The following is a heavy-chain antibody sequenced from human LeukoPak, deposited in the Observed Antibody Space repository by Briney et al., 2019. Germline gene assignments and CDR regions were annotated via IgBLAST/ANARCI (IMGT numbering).Heavy chain of an antibody. CDR3: ARWATITSFDY. J-gene: IGHJ4*02. V-gene: IGHV3-74*01. D-gene: IGHD5-12*01. Sequence: GGSLRLSCAASGFTFSSYWMHWVRQAPGKGLVWVSRINSDGSSTSYADSVKGRFTISRDNAKNTLYLQMNSLRAEDTAVYNCARWATITSFDYWGQGTLVTVSS. CDR2: INSDGSST. CDR1: GFTFSSYW.